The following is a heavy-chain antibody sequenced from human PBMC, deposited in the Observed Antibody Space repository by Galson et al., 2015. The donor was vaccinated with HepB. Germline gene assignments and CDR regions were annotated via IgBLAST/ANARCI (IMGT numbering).Heavy chain of an antibody. J-gene: IGHJ4*02. CDR1: GFTVSSDY. Sequence: SLRLSCAASGFTVSSDYMSWVRQAPGKGLEWVSVIYNAGATYYADSVEGRFTISRDKLKDTLSLQMNSLRAGDTAVYYCARGRDAYNYEYWGQGTLVTVSS. D-gene: IGHD5-24*01. CDR3: ARGRDAYNYEY. CDR2: IYNAGAT. V-gene: IGHV3-53*01.